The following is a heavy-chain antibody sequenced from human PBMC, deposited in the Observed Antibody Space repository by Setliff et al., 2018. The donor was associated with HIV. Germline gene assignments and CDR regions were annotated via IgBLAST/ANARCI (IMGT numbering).Heavy chain of an antibody. CDR2: IWNDGSNK. D-gene: IGHD3-16*01. CDR3: ATTNFYAGASLTRFFDF. J-gene: IGHJ4*02. V-gene: IGHV3-33*01. Sequence: LSLSCVASGFTFGSYGMHWVRQAPGMGLEWVALIWNDGSNKYYADSVRGRFTISRDDSKNTLYLQMDGLETEDTAVYYCATTNFYAGASLTRFFDFWGQGTPVTVSS. CDR1: GFTFGSYG.